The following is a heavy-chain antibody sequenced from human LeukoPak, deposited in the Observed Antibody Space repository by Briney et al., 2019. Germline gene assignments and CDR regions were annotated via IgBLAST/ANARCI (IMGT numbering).Heavy chain of an antibody. J-gene: IGHJ4*02. CDR3: ANGEVVPAAFSASDY. V-gene: IGHV3-23*01. CDR1: GFTFSSYA. D-gene: IGHD2-2*01. Sequence: PGGSLRLSCAASGFTFSSYAMNWVRQAPGKGLEWVSAISGSGGSTYYADSVKGRFTVSRDNSKSTLYLQINSMRAEDTALYYCANGEVVPAAFSASDYWGQGTLVTVSS. CDR2: ISGSGGST.